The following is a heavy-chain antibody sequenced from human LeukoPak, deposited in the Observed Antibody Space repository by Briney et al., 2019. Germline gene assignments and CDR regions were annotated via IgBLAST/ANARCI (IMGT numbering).Heavy chain of an antibody. CDR1: GYTFTTYG. D-gene: IGHD6-19*01. J-gene: IGHJ4*02. V-gene: IGHV1-18*01. Sequence: ASVKVSSKASGYTFTTYGISWVRQAPGHGLEWMGWISAYNGNTNYAQKLQSRVTITTDTSTSTAYMELRSLRSDDTAVYYCARASQEWLVLFDYWGQGTLVTVSS. CDR2: ISAYNGNT. CDR3: ARASQEWLVLFDY.